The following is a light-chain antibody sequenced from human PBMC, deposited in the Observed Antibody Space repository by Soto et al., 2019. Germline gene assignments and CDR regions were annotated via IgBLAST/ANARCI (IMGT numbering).Light chain of an antibody. V-gene: IGKV3-20*01. CDR3: QQYSSSSWT. CDR2: GAS. Sequence: EIVLTQSPGTLSLSPGERATLSCRASQSVSSSYLAWYQQKPGQAPRLLIYGASRRATGIPDRFSGSGSGTDFTLTISRLEPEDFAVYYCQQYSSSSWTFGQGTKVEIK. J-gene: IGKJ1*01. CDR1: QSVSSSY.